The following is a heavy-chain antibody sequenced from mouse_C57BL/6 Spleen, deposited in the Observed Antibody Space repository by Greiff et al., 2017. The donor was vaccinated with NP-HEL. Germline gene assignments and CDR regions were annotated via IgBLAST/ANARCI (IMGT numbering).Heavy chain of an antibody. V-gene: IGHV5-17*01. CDR1: GFTFSDYG. J-gene: IGHJ2*01. Sequence: EVQLVESGGGLVKPGGSLKLSCAASGFTFSDYGMHWVRQAPEKGLEWVAYISSGSSTIYYADTVKGRFTISRDNAKNTLFLQMTSLRSEDTAMYYCARPRYYGSSFYFDYWGQGTTLTVSS. CDR3: ARPRYYGSSFYFDY. CDR2: ISSGSSTI. D-gene: IGHD1-1*01.